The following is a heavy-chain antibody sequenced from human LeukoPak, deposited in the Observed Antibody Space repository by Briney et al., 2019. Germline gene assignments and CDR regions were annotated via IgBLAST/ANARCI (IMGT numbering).Heavy chain of an antibody. J-gene: IGHJ6*02. Sequence: PGGSLRLSCAASGFTFSIYSMNWVRQAPGKGLEWVSSISSSSYIYYADSVKGRFTISRDNARNSVYLQMNSLRAEDRAVYYCARDPAARSWNYSYHGMDVWGLGTTVTVSS. CDR1: GFTFSIYS. D-gene: IGHD2-15*01. CDR3: ARDPAARSWNYSYHGMDV. V-gene: IGHV3-21*01. CDR2: ISSSSYI.